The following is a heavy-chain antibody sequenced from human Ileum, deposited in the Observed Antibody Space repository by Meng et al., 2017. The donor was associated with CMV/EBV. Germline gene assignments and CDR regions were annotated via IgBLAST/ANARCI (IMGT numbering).Heavy chain of an antibody. CDR3: ARGLIMGTTTVRYYYSMDV. V-gene: IGHV3-30*04. Sequence: GGSLRLSCAVSGFSLSRYAMQWVRQAPGKGLEWVAGISYDGNNENYADSVKGRFTVSRDNSKDTVFLQINNLRREDTALYYCARGLIMGTTTVRYYYSMDVWGQGTTVTVSS. D-gene: IGHD1-26*01. J-gene: IGHJ6*03. CDR1: GFSLSRYA. CDR2: ISYDGNNE.